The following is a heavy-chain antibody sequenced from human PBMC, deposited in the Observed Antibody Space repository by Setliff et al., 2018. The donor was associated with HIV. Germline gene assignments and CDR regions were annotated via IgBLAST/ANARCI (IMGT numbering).Heavy chain of an antibody. CDR3: ARDRAESYYYYYYYMDV. CDR2: ISSSSSYI. J-gene: IGHJ6*03. Sequence: GESLRLSCAASGLTFSSYTMNWVRQAPGKGLEWVSSISSSSSYIYYADSVKGRFTISRDNAKNSLYLQLNSLRAEDTAVYYCARDRAESYYYYYYYMDVWGKGTTVTAP. D-gene: IGHD3-10*01. CDR1: GLTFSSYT. V-gene: IGHV3-21*01.